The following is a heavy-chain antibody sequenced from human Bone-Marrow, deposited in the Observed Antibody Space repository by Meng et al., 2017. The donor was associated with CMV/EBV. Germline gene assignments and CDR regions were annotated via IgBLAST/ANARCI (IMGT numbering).Heavy chain of an antibody. CDR1: GGSIRSGGYY. D-gene: IGHD2-2*01. CDR2: IYNSGST. V-gene: IGHV4-31*01. CDR3: ALLPQLSGMEV. Sequence: SETLSLTCTVAGGSIRSGGYYWNWIRQHPGKGLEWIGYIYNSGSTYYNPSLKSPVPISVDTSNNQFSLKLTSVTAADTAVYYCALLPQLSGMEVWGQGTTVTVSS. J-gene: IGHJ6*02.